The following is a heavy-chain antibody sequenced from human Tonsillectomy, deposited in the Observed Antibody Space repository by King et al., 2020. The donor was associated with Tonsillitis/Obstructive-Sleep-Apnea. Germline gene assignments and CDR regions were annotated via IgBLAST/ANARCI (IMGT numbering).Heavy chain of an antibody. CDR1: GFTFSDYY. D-gene: IGHD2-8*01. V-gene: IGHV3-11*05. J-gene: IGHJ5*02. CDR3: AGDVDCTNGVCLQKNWFDP. Sequence: VQLVESGGGLVKPGGSLRLSCAASGFTFSDYYMSWIRQAPGTGMEWDSYIRSSISYTNYADSVKGRYTISGDNAKTSLYLQMNSLRAEDTAVYYCAGDVDCTNGVCLQKNWFDPWGQGTLVTVSS. CDR2: IRSSISYT.